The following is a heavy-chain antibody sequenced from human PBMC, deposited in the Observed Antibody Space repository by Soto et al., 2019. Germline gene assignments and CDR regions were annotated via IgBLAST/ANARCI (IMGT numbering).Heavy chain of an antibody. V-gene: IGHV3-33*01. CDR3: ARDKGNPRDYYYYGMDV. CDR1: GFTFSSYG. Sequence: PPGSLRLSCAASGFTFSSYGMHWVRQAPGKRLEWVAVIWYDGSNKYYADSVKGRFTIARYNSKNTLYLQMNSLRAEDTAVYYCARDKGNPRDYYYYGMDVWGQGTTVTVSS. CDR2: IWYDGSNK. D-gene: IGHD1-1*01. J-gene: IGHJ6*02.